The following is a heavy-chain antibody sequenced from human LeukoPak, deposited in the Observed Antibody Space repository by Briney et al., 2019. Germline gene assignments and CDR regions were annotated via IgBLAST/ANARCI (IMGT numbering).Heavy chain of an antibody. CDR3: AGRYYDILTGYFRGALDI. CDR1: GYTLTNYG. J-gene: IGHJ3*02. D-gene: IGHD3-9*01. CDR2: ISPYNGNT. V-gene: IGHV1-18*01. Sequence: ASVKVSCKASGYTLTNYGINWVRQAPGQGLEWMGWISPYNGNTNYAQKFKGRVTMTTDTSTSTAYMELRSLRSDDTAVYYCAGRYYDILTGYFRGALDIWGQGTMVTVSS.